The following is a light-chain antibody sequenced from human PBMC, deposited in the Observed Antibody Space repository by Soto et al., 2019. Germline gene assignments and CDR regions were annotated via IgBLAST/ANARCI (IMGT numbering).Light chain of an antibody. Sequence: QTVVTQPPSASGTPGQRVTISCSGSGSNIGSRYVYWYRQVPGTAPKLLIYQDSQRPSGVPDRFSGSKSSTSASLAISGLRSEDEADYYCTAWDDSLSGPVFGGGTKVTVL. CDR1: GSNIGSRY. J-gene: IGLJ3*02. CDR3: TAWDDSLSGPV. V-gene: IGLV1-47*01. CDR2: QDS.